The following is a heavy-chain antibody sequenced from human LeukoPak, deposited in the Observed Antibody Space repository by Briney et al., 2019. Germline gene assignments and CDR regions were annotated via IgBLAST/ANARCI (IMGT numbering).Heavy chain of an antibody. CDR3: ARESHSSSWLNWFDP. CDR2: INPNSGGT. Sequence: ASVKVSCKASGYTFTGYYMHWVRQAPGQGLEWMGWINPNSGGTNYAQKFQGRVTMTRDTSISTAYMELSRLRSDDTAVYCCARESHSSSWLNWFDPWGQGTLVTVSS. D-gene: IGHD6-13*01. CDR1: GYTFTGYY. V-gene: IGHV1-2*02. J-gene: IGHJ5*02.